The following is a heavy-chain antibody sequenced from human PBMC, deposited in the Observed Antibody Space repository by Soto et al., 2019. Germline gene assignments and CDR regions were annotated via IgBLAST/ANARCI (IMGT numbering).Heavy chain of an antibody. CDR1: GFTFIIYA. D-gene: IGHD1-26*01. CDR3: AAHTRGYFDY. CDR2: ISGSGGST. V-gene: IGHV3-23*01. Sequence: GGSLRLSCAASGFTFIIYAMSWVRQAPGKGLEWVSAISGSGGSTYYADSVEGRFTISRDNSKNTLYLQMNSLRAEDTAVYYCAAHTRGYFDYWGQGTLVTVSS. J-gene: IGHJ4*03.